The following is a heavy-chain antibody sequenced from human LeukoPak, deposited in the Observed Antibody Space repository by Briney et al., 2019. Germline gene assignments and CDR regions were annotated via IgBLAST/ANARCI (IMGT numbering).Heavy chain of an antibody. D-gene: IGHD2-2*01. CDR3: AREGERCSSTSCYSILNDY. V-gene: IGHV1-46*01. Sequence: ASVKVSCKASGYTFTSYYMHWVRQAPGQGLEWMGIINPSGGSTSYAQKFQGRVTMTRDTSTSTVYMELSSLRSEDTAVYYCAREGERCSSTSCYSILNDYWGQGTLVTVSS. CDR2: INPSGGST. J-gene: IGHJ4*02. CDR1: GYTFTSYY.